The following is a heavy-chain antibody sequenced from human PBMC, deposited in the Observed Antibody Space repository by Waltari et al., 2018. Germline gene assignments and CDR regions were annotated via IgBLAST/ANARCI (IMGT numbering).Heavy chain of an antibody. J-gene: IGHJ4*02. CDR3: ARDLYDTGSGDYPGRDF. Sequence: EVQLVESGGVLVHPGGSLRLSCAASGFTFSNFWMHWVRQAPGKGLVGVSGIECGGRDTSYAGSVKGRFTISRDNTKNTLYLQMNSLRGEDTGVYYCARDLYDTGSGDYPGRDFWGQGTLVTVAS. D-gene: IGHD1-26*01. V-gene: IGHV3-74*01. CDR1: GFTFSNFW. CDR2: IECGGRDT.